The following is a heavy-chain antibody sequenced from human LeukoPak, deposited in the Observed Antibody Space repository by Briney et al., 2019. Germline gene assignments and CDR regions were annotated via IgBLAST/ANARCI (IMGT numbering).Heavy chain of an antibody. CDR1: GGTFSSYG. CDR3: ARGLRGGLRPLGFFDY. V-gene: IGHV1-18*01. Sequence: ASVKVSFKASGGTFSSYGISWVRQAPGQGLEWMGWISAYNGNTNYARKLQGRVTMTTDTSPSTVYMELRSLRSDDTAVYYCARGLRGGLRPLGFFDYWGQGTLVTVSS. J-gene: IGHJ4*02. CDR2: ISAYNGNT. D-gene: IGHD5/OR15-5a*01.